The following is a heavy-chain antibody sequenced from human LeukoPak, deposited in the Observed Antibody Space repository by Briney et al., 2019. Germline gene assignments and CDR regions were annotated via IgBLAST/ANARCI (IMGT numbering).Heavy chain of an antibody. CDR1: GFTFSSYG. V-gene: IGHV3-33*06. CDR3: AKEYTAMVRAYFDY. D-gene: IGHD5-18*01. CDR2: IWYDGSNK. Sequence: GGSLRLSCAASGFTFSSYGMHWVRQAPGKGLEWVAVIWYDGSNKYYADSVKGRFTISRYNSKNTLYLQMNSLRAEDTAVYYCAKEYTAMVRAYFDYWGQGTLVTVSS. J-gene: IGHJ4*02.